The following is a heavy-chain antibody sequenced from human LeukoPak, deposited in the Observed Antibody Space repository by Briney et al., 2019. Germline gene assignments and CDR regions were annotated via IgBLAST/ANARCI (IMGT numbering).Heavy chain of an antibody. V-gene: IGHV4-34*01. J-gene: IGHJ4*02. D-gene: IGHD3-3*01. CDR1: GGSFSGYY. Sequence: SETLSLTCAVYGGSFSGYYWSWIRQPPGKGLEWIGEINHSGSTNYNPSLESRVTISVDTSKNQFSLKLSSVTAADTAVYYCARGVVPRWLLYRSGRFDYWGQGTLVTVSS. CDR3: ARGVVPRWLLYRSGRFDY. CDR2: INHSGST.